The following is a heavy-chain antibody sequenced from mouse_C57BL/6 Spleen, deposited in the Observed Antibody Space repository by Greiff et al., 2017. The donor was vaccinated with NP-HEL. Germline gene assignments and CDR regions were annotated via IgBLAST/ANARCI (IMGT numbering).Heavy chain of an antibody. CDR1: GFSLCTFGMG. CDR3: ARMGDSSGPYYYAMDY. Sequence: QVTLKVSGPGILQPSQTLSLTCSFSGFSLCTFGMGVGWIRQPSGKGLEWLAHIWWDDDKYYNPALKSRLTISKDTSKNQVFLKIANVDTADTATYYCARMGDSSGPYYYAMDYWGQGTSVTVSS. V-gene: IGHV8-8*01. CDR2: IWWDDDK. D-gene: IGHD3-2*02. J-gene: IGHJ4*01.